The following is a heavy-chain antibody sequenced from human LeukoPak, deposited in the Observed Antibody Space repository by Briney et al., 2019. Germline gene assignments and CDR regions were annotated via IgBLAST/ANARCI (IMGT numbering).Heavy chain of an antibody. CDR3: AKGGVPHYDFWRGDWFDP. D-gene: IGHD3-3*01. V-gene: IGHV3-23*01. J-gene: IGHJ5*02. CDR1: GFTFSSYA. Sequence: GGSLRLSCAASGFTFSSYAMSWVRQAPGKGLEWVSAISGSGGSTYYADSVKGRFTISRDNSKNTLYLQMNSLRAEDTAVYYCAKGGVPHYDFWRGDWFDPWGQGTLVTVSS. CDR2: ISGSGGST.